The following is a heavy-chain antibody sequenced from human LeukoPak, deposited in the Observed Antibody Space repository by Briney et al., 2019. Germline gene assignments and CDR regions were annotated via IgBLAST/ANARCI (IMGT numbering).Heavy chain of an antibody. V-gene: IGHV5-51*01. CDR1: GYTFTSYW. Sequence: GESLKISCKGSGYTFTSYWIGWVRPMPGKGLEWMGLRNPADSDTRYSPSFQGQVTISVDKSISTAYLEWSSLKASDIAMYYCARHVSSSRVAYDVWGQGTMVTVSS. D-gene: IGHD2-2*01. CDR2: RNPADSDT. J-gene: IGHJ3*01. CDR3: ARHVSSSRVAYDV.